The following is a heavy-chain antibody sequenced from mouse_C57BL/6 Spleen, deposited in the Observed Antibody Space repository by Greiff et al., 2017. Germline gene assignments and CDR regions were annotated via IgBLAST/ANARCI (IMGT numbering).Heavy chain of an antibody. CDR3: ERDGVPFDY. D-gene: IGHD6-1*01. J-gene: IGHJ2*01. CDR2: ISDGGSYT. V-gene: IGHV5-4*01. Sequence: EVQGVESGGGLVKPGGSLKLSCAASGFTFSSYAMSWVRQTPEKRLEWVATISDGGSYTYYPDNVKGRFTISRDNAKNNLYLQMSHLKSEDTAMYYCERDGVPFDYGGQGNTLTVFS. CDR1: GFTFSSYA.